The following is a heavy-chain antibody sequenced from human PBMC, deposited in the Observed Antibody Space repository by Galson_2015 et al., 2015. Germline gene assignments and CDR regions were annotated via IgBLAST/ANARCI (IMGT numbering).Heavy chain of an antibody. D-gene: IGHD2-8*01. CDR2: ISGGGAIT. J-gene: IGHJ4*02. Sequence: SLRLSCAASGFTFSSNAMSWVRQAPGKGLEWVSTISGGGAITYYADSVKGRFTISRDNAKNTLSLQMNTLRAEDTAVYHCAKEPPSAPLMVPYSSGPGTLVTAPS. CDR3: AKEPPSAPLMVPYS. V-gene: IGHV3-23*01. CDR1: GFTFSSNA.